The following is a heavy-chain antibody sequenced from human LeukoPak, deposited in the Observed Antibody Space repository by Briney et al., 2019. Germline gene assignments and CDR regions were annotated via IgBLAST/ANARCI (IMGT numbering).Heavy chain of an antibody. CDR2: INPKSGGT. J-gene: IGHJ4*02. D-gene: IGHD6-19*01. Sequence: ASVKVSCKTSGYTFTGYYMHWVRQAPGQGLGWIGRINPKSGGTDYAQKFQGRVTMTRDTSISTAYMELSRLRSDDTAVYYCAASIALTGNFFDYWGQGTLVTVSS. CDR1: GYTFTGYY. V-gene: IGHV1-2*06. CDR3: AASIALTGNFFDY.